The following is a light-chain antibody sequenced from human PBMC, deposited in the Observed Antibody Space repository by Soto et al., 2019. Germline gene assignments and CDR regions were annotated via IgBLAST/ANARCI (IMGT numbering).Light chain of an antibody. CDR1: QSISSY. CDR2: AAS. CDR3: QQSYSTPPILT. V-gene: IGKV1-39*01. J-gene: IGKJ3*01. Sequence: DIQLTQSPSFLSASLGDRVTITCRASQSISSYLNWYQQKPGKAPKLLIYAASSLQSGVPSRFSGSGSGTDFTLTISSLQPEDFATYYCQQSYSTPPILTFGPGTKVDIK.